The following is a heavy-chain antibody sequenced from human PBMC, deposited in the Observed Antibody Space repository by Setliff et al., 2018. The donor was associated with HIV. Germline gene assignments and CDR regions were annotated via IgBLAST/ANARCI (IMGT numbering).Heavy chain of an antibody. CDR3: AREGNYESRLDY. J-gene: IGHJ4*02. D-gene: IGHD3-22*01. CDR1: GFSFSSYW. Sequence: GESPKISCAASGFSFSSYWMHWVRQAPGKGLVWVSRIRTDGSSTTYADSVKGRFTISRDNAKNILYLQMNSLTAEDTAVYYCAREGNYESRLDYWGQGTQVTVS. CDR2: IRTDGSST. V-gene: IGHV3-74*01.